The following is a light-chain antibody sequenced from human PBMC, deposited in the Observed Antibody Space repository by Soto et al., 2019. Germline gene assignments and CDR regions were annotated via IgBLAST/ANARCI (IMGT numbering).Light chain of an antibody. CDR1: QSVTSNY. CDR3: QQRSHWPPIT. J-gene: IGKJ5*01. Sequence: EIVFTDSPGTLSLSPGERATLSCRASQSVTSNYLAWYQQKPGQAPRLLIFGASIRDTGIPDRFSGSGSGTDFTLTINRLEPEDFAVYHCQQRSHWPPITFGQGTRLEIK. CDR2: GAS. V-gene: IGKV3D-20*02.